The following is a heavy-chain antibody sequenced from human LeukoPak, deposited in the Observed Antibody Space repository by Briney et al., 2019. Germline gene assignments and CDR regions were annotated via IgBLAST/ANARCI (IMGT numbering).Heavy chain of an antibody. CDR1: GYRFTGYF. D-gene: IGHD5-12*01. Sequence: ASVKVSCKASGYRFTGYFMHWVRQAPGQGLEWMGRINPNSGATNYAQKFQGRVTMTRDTSISTAYMELSSLIADDTAAYYCARTCVTTISYWYFDLWGPGTLVTVSS. CDR2: INPNSGAT. CDR3: ARTCVTTISYWYFDL. V-gene: IGHV1-2*06. J-gene: IGHJ2*01.